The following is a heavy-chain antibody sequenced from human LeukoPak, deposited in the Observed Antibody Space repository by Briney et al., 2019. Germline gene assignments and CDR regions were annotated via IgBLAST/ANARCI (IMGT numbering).Heavy chain of an antibody. J-gene: IGHJ4*02. CDR2: ISWNSGSI. D-gene: IGHD6-13*01. V-gene: IGHV3-9*03. CDR1: GFTFDDYA. CDR3: AKGIDSSSWYNFDY. Sequence: GGSLRLSCAASGFTFDDYAMHWVRQAPGKGLEWVSGISWNSGSIGYADSVKGRFTISRDNAKNSLYLQMNSLRAEDMALYYCAKGIDSSSWYNFDYWGQGTLVTVSS.